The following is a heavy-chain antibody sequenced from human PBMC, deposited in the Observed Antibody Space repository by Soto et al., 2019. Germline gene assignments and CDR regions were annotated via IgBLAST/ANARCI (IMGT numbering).Heavy chain of an antibody. D-gene: IGHD1-26*01. CDR1: GYTFTGYY. Sequence: ASVKVSCKASGYTFTGYYMHWLRQAPGQGLEWMGWINPNSGGTNYAQKFQGRVTMTRDTSISTAYMELSRLRSDDTAVYYCATRRGDIVGATTPYDAFDIWGQGTMVTVSS. V-gene: IGHV1-2*02. CDR3: ATRRGDIVGATTPYDAFDI. CDR2: INPNSGGT. J-gene: IGHJ3*02.